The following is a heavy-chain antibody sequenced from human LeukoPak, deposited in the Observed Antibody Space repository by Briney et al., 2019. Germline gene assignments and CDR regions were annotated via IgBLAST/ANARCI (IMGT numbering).Heavy chain of an antibody. Sequence: GGSLRLSCAASGFTFRSARMNWVRQAPGKGLEWVGRIQSNIDGGTTDYAAPVKGRFTISRDDSKNTLYLQMNSLKMEDTAVYYCTTDGRGGWLQNFQHWGQGTLVTVSS. V-gene: IGHV3-15*01. CDR3: TTDGRGGWLQNFQH. J-gene: IGHJ1*01. D-gene: IGHD5-24*01. CDR1: GFTFRSAR. CDR2: IQSNIDGGTT.